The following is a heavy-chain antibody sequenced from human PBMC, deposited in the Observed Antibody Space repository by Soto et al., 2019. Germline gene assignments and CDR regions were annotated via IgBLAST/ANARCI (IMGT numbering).Heavy chain of an antibody. Sequence: QVQLQESGPGLVKSSETLSLTCTVSGGSMSSYYWNWVRQTAGKGLEWIGHIYSSGSDKYNPSLRCRVTMSVDTAKSQSALNLTSVTAADTAVYYCARVGYCGGDCGAFDIWGQGTMVSVSS. CDR1: GGSMSSYY. J-gene: IGHJ3*02. CDR2: IYSSGSD. V-gene: IGHV4-4*07. D-gene: IGHD2-21*02. CDR3: ARVGYCGGDCGAFDI.